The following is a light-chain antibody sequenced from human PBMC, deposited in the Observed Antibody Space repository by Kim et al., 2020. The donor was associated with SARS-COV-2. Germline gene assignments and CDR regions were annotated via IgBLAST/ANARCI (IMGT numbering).Light chain of an antibody. CDR3: KQYNSYPRT. CDR1: QYISRW. V-gene: IGKV1-12*01. Sequence: DIQMTQSPSSVSASVGDRVTITCRASQYISRWLAWYQQKPGKAPKLLIYAASSFQDGVPSRFSGSRSGTDFTLTISSLQPEDVATYYCKQYNSYPRTFGQGTKVDIK. CDR2: AAS. J-gene: IGKJ1*01.